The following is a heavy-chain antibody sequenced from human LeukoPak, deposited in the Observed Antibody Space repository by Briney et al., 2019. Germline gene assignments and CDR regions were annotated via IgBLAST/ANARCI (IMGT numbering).Heavy chain of an antibody. J-gene: IGHJ3*02. CDR2: MNPNSGNT. Sequence: ASVKVSCKASGYTFTSYDINWVRQATGQGLEWMGWMNPNSGNTGYAQKFQGRVTMTRNTSISTAYMELSSLRSEDTAVYYCAIVTGIAEAFDIWGRGTMVTVSS. CDR3: AIVTGIAEAFDI. CDR1: GYTFTSYD. D-gene: IGHD6-13*01. V-gene: IGHV1-8*01.